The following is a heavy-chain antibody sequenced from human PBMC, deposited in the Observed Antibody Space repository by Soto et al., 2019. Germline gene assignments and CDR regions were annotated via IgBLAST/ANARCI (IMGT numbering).Heavy chain of an antibody. Sequence: QVLLVQSGAEVKKPGASVRVSCKASEHNFTNYGINWVRLAPGQGLEWMGWINTYSGNTIYAQKFQDRLTITTDTSTNTASMELRSLTSDDTAVFYCAGGQGSLIPYYFDSWGQGTLVTVSS. CDR3: AGGQGSLIPYYFDS. CDR2: INTYSGNT. J-gene: IGHJ4*02. CDR1: EHNFTNYG. D-gene: IGHD2-2*01. V-gene: IGHV1-18*04.